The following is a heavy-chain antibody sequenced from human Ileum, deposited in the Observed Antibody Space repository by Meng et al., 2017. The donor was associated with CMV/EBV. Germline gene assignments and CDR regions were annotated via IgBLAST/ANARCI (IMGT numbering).Heavy chain of an antibody. CDR1: GFTFSDFA. CDR2: ITGGGNTI. CDR3: ARLDLAAFDS. V-gene: IGHV3-48*03. J-gene: IGHJ4*02. D-gene: IGHD6-19*01. Sequence: GESLKISCAASGFTFSDFAMSWVRQAPGKGLEWVAYITGGGNTIYYADSVKGRFTISRDNAKSSLYLQMNSLRAEDAAVYYCARLDLAAFDSWGQGALVTVSS.